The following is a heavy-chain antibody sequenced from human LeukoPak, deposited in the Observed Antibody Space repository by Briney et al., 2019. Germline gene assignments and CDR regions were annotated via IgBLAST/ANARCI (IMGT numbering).Heavy chain of an antibody. CDR3: ARALRVSITGTTNYDY. CDR1: GFTFSSYS. D-gene: IGHD1-7*01. J-gene: IGHJ4*02. V-gene: IGHV3-21*01. CDR2: ISSSSSYI. Sequence: GGSLRLSCAASGFTFSSYSMTWVRQAPGKGLEWVSSISSSSSYIYYADSVKGRFTISRDNAKNSLYLQMNSLRAEDTAVYYCARALRVSITGTTNYDYWGQGTLVTVSS.